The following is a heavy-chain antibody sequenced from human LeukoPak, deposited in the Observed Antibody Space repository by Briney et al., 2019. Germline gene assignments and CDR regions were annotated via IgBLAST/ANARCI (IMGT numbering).Heavy chain of an antibody. CDR3: ARRAGEYSHPYDY. V-gene: IGHV3-53*01. CDR1: GFTFSSYA. Sequence: GGSLRLSCAASGFTFSSYAMSWVRQAPGKGLEWVSFFYSGGNTHYSDSVKGRFTISRDNSKNTLYLQMNSLRAEDTAVYYCARRAGEYSHPYDYWGQGTLVTVSS. CDR2: FYSGGNT. J-gene: IGHJ4*02. D-gene: IGHD2/OR15-2a*01.